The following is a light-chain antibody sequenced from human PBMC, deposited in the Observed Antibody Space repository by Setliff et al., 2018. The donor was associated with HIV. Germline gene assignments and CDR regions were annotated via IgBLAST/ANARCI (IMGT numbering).Light chain of an antibody. CDR1: SSNIGSNY. CDR3: QSYDGSLRGSL. Sequence: PPSASGTPGQRVTISCSGSSSNIGSNYVYWYQQLPGTAPKLLIYRSNQRPSGVPDRFSASKSGTSASLAISGLRSEDEADYYCQSYDGSLRGSLFGGGTRSPS. CDR2: RSN. J-gene: IGLJ3*02. V-gene: IGLV1-47*01.